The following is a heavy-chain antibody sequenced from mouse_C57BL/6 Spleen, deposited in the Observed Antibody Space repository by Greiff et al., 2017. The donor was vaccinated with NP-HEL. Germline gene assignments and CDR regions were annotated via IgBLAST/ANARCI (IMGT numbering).Heavy chain of an antibody. V-gene: IGHV1-61*01. CDR3: ARSDTTVVGHWYFDV. CDR1: GYTFTSYW. CDR2: IYPSDSET. J-gene: IGHJ1*03. D-gene: IGHD1-1*01. Sequence: QVQLQQPGAELVRPGSSVKLSCKASGYTFTSYWMDWVKQRPGQGLEWIGNIYPSDSETHYNQKFKDKATLTVDKSSSTAYMQLSSLTSEDSAVYYCARSDTTVVGHWYFDVWGTGTTVTVSS.